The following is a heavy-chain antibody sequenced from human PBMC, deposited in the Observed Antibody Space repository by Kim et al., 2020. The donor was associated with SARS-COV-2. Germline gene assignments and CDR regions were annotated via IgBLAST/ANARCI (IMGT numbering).Heavy chain of an antibody. CDR3: ARAHDVSAHPAPVDY. D-gene: IGHD1-1*01. V-gene: IGHV7-4-1*02. J-gene: IGHJ4*02. Sequence: ASVKVSCKTSGYNFTDYSINWVRQAPGQGLECMGWINPDTGNPPYAQGFTGRFVFSLDTSVRTTSLQISSLKPEDTAVYYCARAHDVSAHPAPVDYRGQ. CDR2: INPDTGNP. CDR1: GYNFTDYS.